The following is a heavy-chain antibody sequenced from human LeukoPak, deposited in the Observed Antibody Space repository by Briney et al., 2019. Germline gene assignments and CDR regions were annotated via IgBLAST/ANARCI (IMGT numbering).Heavy chain of an antibody. V-gene: IGHV4-38-2*02. Sequence: SETLSLTCTVSGYSISSGYYWGWIRQPPGKGLEWIGSIYHSGSTYYNPSLKSRVTISVDTSKNQFSLKLSSVTAADTAVYYCASLGIAAAGTLRTDDYWGQGTLVTVSS. CDR2: IYHSGST. J-gene: IGHJ4*02. D-gene: IGHD6-13*01. CDR1: GYSISSGYY. CDR3: ASLGIAAAGTLRTDDY.